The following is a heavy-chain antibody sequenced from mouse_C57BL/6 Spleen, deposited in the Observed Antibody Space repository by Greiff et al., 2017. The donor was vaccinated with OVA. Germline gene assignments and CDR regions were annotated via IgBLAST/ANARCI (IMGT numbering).Heavy chain of an antibody. J-gene: IGHJ2*01. CDR1: GYTFTSYW. Sequence: QVQLQQPGAELVKPGASVKLSCKASGYTFTSYWMQWVKQRPGQGLEWIGEIDPSDSYTNYNQKFKGKATLTVDTSSSTAYMQLSSLTSEDSAVYYCARPWDGDYWGQGTTLTVSS. V-gene: IGHV1-50*01. CDR2: IDPSDSYT. CDR3: ARPWDGDY. D-gene: IGHD4-1*01.